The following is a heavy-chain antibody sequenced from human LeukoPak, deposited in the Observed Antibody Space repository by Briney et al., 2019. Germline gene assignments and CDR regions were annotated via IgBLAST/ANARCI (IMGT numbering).Heavy chain of an antibody. J-gene: IGHJ4*02. CDR3: AKDRGVEVGATEFDY. CDR2: IRYDGSNE. CDR1: GFTFSSYG. V-gene: IGHV3-30*02. Sequence: GGSLRLSCAASGFTFSSYGMHWVRQAPGKGLEWVSFIRYDGSNEYYADSVRGRFTISRDNSKNTLYLQMNSLRAEDTAVYYCAKDRGVEVGATEFDYWGQGTLVTVSS. D-gene: IGHD1-26*01.